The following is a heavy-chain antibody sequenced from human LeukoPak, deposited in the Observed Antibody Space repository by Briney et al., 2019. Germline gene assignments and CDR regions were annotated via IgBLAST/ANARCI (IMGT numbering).Heavy chain of an antibody. CDR1: TLSFTSYA. J-gene: IGHJ4*02. V-gene: IGHV3-48*01. CDR2: MSSTGSPI. Sequence: GGSLRLSCTASTLSFTSYAMNWVRQAPGKGLEWVSYMSSTGSPIYYADSLKGRFTIPRDNARNSLFLQMDSLRVEDTGVYYCATERSGVLGFDNWGQGTLVTVSS. D-gene: IGHD3-10*01. CDR3: ATERSGVLGFDN.